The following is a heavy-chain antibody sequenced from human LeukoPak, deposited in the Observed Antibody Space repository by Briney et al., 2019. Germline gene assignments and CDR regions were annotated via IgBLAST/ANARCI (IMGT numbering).Heavy chain of an antibody. CDR1: GVSMTSGDYY. D-gene: IGHD5-12*01. J-gene: IGHJ3*01. V-gene: IGHV4-30-4*01. CDR3: AGRGYALAF. CDR2: IHHTGST. Sequence: PSQTLSLTCTVSGVSMTSGDYYWPWLRQPPGKGLEWIGNIHHTGSTLYNPSLMSRLTISVDTSKKYFSLKLSSVTAADTAVYYCAGRGYALAFWGQGTTVTVSS.